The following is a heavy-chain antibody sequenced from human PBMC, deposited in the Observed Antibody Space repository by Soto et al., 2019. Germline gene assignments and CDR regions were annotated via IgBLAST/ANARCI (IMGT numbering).Heavy chain of an antibody. CDR1: GFTFSSQA. D-gene: IGHD3-22*01. Sequence: EVQLLESGGGLVQPWGSLRLSCAASGFTFSSQAMSWVRQAPGKGLEWVSGITGSGTSTFYADSVKGRSTISRDNSKSTLYLQINSLRDEDTAIYYCARIDPRTMLVDWGQGTLVTVSS. J-gene: IGHJ4*02. CDR2: ITGSGTST. CDR3: ARIDPRTMLVD. V-gene: IGHV3-23*01.